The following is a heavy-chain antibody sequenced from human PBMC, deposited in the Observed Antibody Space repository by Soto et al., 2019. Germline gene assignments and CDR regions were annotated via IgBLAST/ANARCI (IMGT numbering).Heavy chain of an antibody. V-gene: IGHV1-69*01. D-gene: IGHD6-13*01. CDR3: AIVFLYAGAGIAAAVDYFDGMDV. CDR2: IIPIFGTA. J-gene: IGHJ6*02. Sequence: QVQLVQSGAEVKKPGSSVKVSCKASGGTFSSYAISWVRQAPGQGLEWMGGIIPIFGTANYAQKFQGRVTITADESTITAYMVLSSLGSEDTAVYYCAIVFLYAGAGIAAAVDYFDGMDVWGQGTTVTVSS. CDR1: GGTFSSYA.